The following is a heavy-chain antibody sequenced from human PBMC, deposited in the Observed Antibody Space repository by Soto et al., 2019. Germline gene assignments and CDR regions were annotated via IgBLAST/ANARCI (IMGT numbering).Heavy chain of an antibody. J-gene: IGHJ6*02. CDR1: GFMFSNYG. CDR2: IWYDGGNK. D-gene: IGHD4-17*01. V-gene: IGHV3-33*01. CDR3: ARDANGDYDYYYYGMDV. Sequence: GGSLRLSCAASGFMFSNYGMHWVRQAPGKGLEWVAIIWYDGGNKYYADSVKGRFTISRDNSKNTLWLQMNSLRVEDTALYYCARDANGDYDYYYYGMDVWGQGTKVTVSS.